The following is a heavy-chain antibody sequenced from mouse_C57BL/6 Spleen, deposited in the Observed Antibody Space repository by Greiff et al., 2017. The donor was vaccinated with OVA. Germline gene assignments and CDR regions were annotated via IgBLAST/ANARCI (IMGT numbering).Heavy chain of an antibody. CDR1: GFTFSDYY. Sequence: EVKLMESGGGLVQPGGSLKLSCAASGFTFSDYYMYWVRQTPEKRLEWVAYISNGGGSTYYPDTVKGRFTISRDNAKNTLYLQMSRLKSEDTAMYYCARPIHDGYYVGYAMDYWGQGTSVTVSS. V-gene: IGHV5-12*01. J-gene: IGHJ4*01. CDR2: ISNGGGST. D-gene: IGHD2-3*01. CDR3: ARPIHDGYYVGYAMDY.